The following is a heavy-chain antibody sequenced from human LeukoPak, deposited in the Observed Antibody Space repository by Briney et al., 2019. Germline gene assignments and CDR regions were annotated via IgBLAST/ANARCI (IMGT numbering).Heavy chain of an antibody. J-gene: IGHJ6*02. V-gene: IGHV3-23*01. CDR2: ISGRGGST. D-gene: IGHD3-16*02. Sequence: GGSLRLSCAASGFTFSSYAMSWVRQAPGKGLEWVSAISGRGGSTYYADSVKGRFTISRDNSKNTLYLQMNSLRAEDTAVYYCAKGGMITFGGVIVSLYYYGMDVWGQGTTVTVSS. CDR3: AKGGMITFGGVIVSLYYYGMDV. CDR1: GFTFSSYA.